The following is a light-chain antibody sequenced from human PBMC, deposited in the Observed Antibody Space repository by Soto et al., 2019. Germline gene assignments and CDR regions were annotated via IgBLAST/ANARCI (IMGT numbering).Light chain of an antibody. CDR1: QGTRND. Sequence: AIQMTQSPSSLSASVGDRVTITCRASQGTRNDLGWYQQKPGKAPKLLIYAAFNLQSGVPSRFSGSASATDFTLTISSLQPEDFATYYCLQHYNYPFTFGPGTTVDNK. CDR3: LQHYNYPFT. J-gene: IGKJ3*01. CDR2: AAF. V-gene: IGKV1-6*01.